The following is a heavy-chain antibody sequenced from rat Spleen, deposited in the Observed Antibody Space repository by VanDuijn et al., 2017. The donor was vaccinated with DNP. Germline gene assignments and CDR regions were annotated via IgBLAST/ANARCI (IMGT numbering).Heavy chain of an antibody. J-gene: IGHJ2*01. Sequence: EVQLVESGGGLVQPGRSLKLSCAASGFTFSDYAVAWVRQAPKRGLEWVATINYDGSRSSYRDSVRGRFTISRDNADSTLHLQMDSLRSEDSATFYCARQGGYDYFDHWGQGVLVTVSS. D-gene: IGHD1-6*01. CDR3: ARQGGYDYFDH. CDR2: INYDGSRS. V-gene: IGHV5-17*01. CDR1: GFTFSDYA.